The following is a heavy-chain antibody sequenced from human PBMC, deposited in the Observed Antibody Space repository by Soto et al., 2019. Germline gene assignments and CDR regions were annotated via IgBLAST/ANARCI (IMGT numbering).Heavy chain of an antibody. CDR1: GYTLTELS. D-gene: IGHD2-15*01. V-gene: IGHV1-24*01. CDR3: AIGDPYCSGGSCYIQWLVY. J-gene: IGHJ4*02. Sequence: ASVKVSCKVSGYTLTELSMHWVRQAPGEGLEWMGGFDPEDGETIYAQKFQGRVTMTEDTSTDTAYMELSSLRSEDTAVYYCAIGDPYCSGGSCYIQWLVYWGQRTLVTVSS. CDR2: FDPEDGET.